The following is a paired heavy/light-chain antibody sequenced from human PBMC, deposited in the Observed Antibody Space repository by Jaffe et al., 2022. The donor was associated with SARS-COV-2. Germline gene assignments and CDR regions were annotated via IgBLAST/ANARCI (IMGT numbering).Heavy chain of an antibody. CDR3: VKAMPPQLLGSYHYDMDV. D-gene: IGHD2-2*01. CDR1: GFTFSDYT. CDR2: ISSSGSST. J-gene: IGHJ6*02. V-gene: IGHV3-64D*09. Sequence: EVQLVQSGGGLVQPGGSLRLSCLASGFTFSDYTMHWVRQTPGRGLEYVSAISSSGSSTYYADSVKGRFIISRDSSKNTLYLQMSSLRVEDTAVYFCVKAMPPQLLGSYHYDMDVWGPGTTVTVSS.
Light chain of an antibody. V-gene: IGKV2-30*01. Sequence: DVVMTQSPLSLPVTLGQPASISCRSSQSLVYSDGNTYLNWFQQRPGQSPRRLIYKVSNRDSGVPDRFSGSGSGTDFTLKISRVEAEDVGVYYCMQATHWPPWTFGQGTKVEIK. CDR3: MQATHWPPWT. CDR2: KVS. CDR1: QSLVYSDGNTY. J-gene: IGKJ1*01.